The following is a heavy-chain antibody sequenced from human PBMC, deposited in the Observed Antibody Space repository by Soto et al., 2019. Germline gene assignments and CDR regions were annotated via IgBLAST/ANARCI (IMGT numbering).Heavy chain of an antibody. J-gene: IGHJ6*02. CDR3: AKALQYSSSRDYFYYGMDV. D-gene: IGHD6-6*01. CDR2: MNSGGRS. Sequence: EVQLLESGGGLVQPGGSPRLSCAASGFTFSNYSMSWVRQAPGKGLEWVSGMNSGGRSYYADSVKGRFTISRDTSKNMLYLQMNSLRADDTAVFYCAKALQYSSSRDYFYYGMDVWGQGTTVTVSS. CDR1: GFTFSNYS. V-gene: IGHV3-23*01.